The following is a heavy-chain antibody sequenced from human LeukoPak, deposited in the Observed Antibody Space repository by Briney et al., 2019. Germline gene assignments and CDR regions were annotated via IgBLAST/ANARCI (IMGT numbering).Heavy chain of an antibody. D-gene: IGHD5-12*01. V-gene: IGHV6-1*01. CDR1: GDSVSSNSAA. Sequence: SQTLSLTCAISGDSVSSNSAAWNWIRQSPSRGLEWLGRTYYRSKWYNDYAVSVKSRITINPDTSKNQFSLQLNSVTPEDTAVYYCAREESVSGYSGYDSYYFDYWGQGTLVTVSS. CDR3: AREESVSGYSGYDSYYFDY. J-gene: IGHJ4*02. CDR2: TYYRSKWYN.